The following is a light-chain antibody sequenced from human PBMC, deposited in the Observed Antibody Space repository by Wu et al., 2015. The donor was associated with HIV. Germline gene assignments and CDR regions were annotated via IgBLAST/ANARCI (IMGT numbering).Light chain of an antibody. J-gene: IGKJ4*01. V-gene: IGKV3-11*01. CDR3: QQYYSTPLT. Sequence: EIVLTQSPDTLSLSPGERATLSRRTSQSVHTFLAWYQQRPGQPPRLLIYDTSNRAAGIPVRFSGSGSGTDFTLTISSLQPEDFVTYYCQQYYSTPLTFGGGTKGGDQT. CDR1: QSVHTF. CDR2: DTS.